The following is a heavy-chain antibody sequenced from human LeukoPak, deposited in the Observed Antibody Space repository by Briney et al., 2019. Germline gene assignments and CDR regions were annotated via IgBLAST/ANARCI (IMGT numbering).Heavy chain of an antibody. V-gene: IGHV5-51*01. J-gene: IGHJ6*03. CDR2: IYSDDSNT. D-gene: IGHD2-2*01. CDR3: ARHHGDIVVVPAARSYYYYYMDV. Sequence: GESLKISCKGSGYSFTTHWIGWVRQMPGKGLEWMGIIYSDDSNTRYSPSFQGQVALSADKSINTAYLQWSSLRASDTAMYYCARHHGDIVVVPAARSYYYYYMDVWGKGTTVTVSS. CDR1: GYSFTTHW.